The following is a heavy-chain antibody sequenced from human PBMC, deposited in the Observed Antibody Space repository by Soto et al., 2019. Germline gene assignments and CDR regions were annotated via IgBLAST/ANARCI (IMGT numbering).Heavy chain of an antibody. Sequence: GGSLRLSCAASGFTFSSFALSWVRQAPGKGLEWVSAISGSGDGTDYADFVKGRFTISRDNSKNTLYLQMNSLRAEDTAVYYCAGPGYSSQDYWGQGALVTVPS. CDR2: ISGSGDGT. CDR3: AGPGYSSQDY. CDR1: GFTFSSFA. J-gene: IGHJ4*02. D-gene: IGHD5-18*01. V-gene: IGHV3-23*01.